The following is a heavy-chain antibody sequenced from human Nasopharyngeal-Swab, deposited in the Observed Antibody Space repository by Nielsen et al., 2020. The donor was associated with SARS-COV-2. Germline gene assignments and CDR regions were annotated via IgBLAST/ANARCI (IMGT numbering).Heavy chain of an antibody. CDR1: GFTFSKFA. CDR3: ARDRTYSFDS. V-gene: IGHV3-30-3*01. Sequence: SLKISCAASGFTFSKFALHWVRQAPDKGLEWVTFISYDGSTQYYADFVKGRFTISRDNAKDTLYLQMNNLKPEDSALYFRARDRTYSFDSWGQGTLVTVSS. J-gene: IGHJ4*02. CDR2: ISYDGSTQ. D-gene: IGHD1-7*01.